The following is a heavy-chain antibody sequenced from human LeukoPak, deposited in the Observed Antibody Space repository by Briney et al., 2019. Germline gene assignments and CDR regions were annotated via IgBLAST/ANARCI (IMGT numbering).Heavy chain of an antibody. CDR2: INHSGST. J-gene: IGHJ3*02. V-gene: IGHV4-34*01. CDR3: ARDPGYYYDSGAFDI. Sequence: SETLSLTCAVYGGSFSGYYWSWIRQPPGKGLEWIGEINHSGSTNYNPSLKSRVTISVDTSKNQFSLKLSSVTAADTAVYYCARDPGYYYDSGAFDIWGQGTMVTVSS. D-gene: IGHD3-10*01. CDR1: GGSFSGYY.